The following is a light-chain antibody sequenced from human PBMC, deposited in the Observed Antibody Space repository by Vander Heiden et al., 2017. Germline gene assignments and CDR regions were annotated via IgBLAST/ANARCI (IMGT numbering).Light chain of an antibody. CDR2: GNS. Sequence: QSVLTQPPSVSGAPGQRVTISCTGSSSKIGAGYDVHWYQQRPGTAPKLLIYGNSNRPSGVPDRFSGSKSGTSASLAITGLQAEDEADYYCQSYDSSLSGYVFGTGTKVTVL. V-gene: IGLV1-40*01. CDR1: SSKIGAGYD. CDR3: QSYDSSLSGYV. J-gene: IGLJ1*01.